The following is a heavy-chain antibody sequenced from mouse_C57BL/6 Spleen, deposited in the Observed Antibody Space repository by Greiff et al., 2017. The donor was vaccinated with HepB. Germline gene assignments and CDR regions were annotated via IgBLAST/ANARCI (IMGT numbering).Heavy chain of an antibody. CDR3: ARADYGNGEDY. J-gene: IGHJ2*01. D-gene: IGHD2-1*01. Sequence: LVEPGASVKISCKASGYAFSSSWMNWVKQRPGKGLEWIGRIYPGDGDTNYNGKFKGKATLTADKSSSTAYMQLSSLTSEDSAVYFCARADYGNGEDYWGQGTTLTVSS. CDR2: IYPGDGDT. V-gene: IGHV1-82*01. CDR1: GYAFSSSW.